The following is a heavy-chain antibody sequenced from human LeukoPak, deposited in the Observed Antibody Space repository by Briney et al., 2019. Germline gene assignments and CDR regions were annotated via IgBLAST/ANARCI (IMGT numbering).Heavy chain of an antibody. D-gene: IGHD6-13*01. J-gene: IGHJ4*02. V-gene: IGHV3-23*01. CDR3: ARAGTYSSSWYDY. Sequence: PGGSLRLSCAASGFTFSSYAMSWVRQAPGKGLEWVSAISGSGGSTYYADSVKGRFTISRDNAKNSLYLQMNSLRAEDTAVYYCARAGTYSSSWYDYWGQGTLVTVSS. CDR1: GFTFSSYA. CDR2: ISGSGGST.